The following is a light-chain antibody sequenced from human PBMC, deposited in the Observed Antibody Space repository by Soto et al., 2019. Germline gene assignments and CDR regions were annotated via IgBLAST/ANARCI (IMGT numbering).Light chain of an antibody. CDR2: RSN. J-gene: IGLJ7*01. CDR3: ASWDDSLSGAV. CDR1: SSNIGSNY. Sequence: QAVVTQTPSASGTPGQRVTISCSGSSSNIGSNYVYWYQQFPGTAPKLLIYRSNQRPSGVPDRFSASKSGTSASLAISGLRSEDEADYYCASWDDSLSGAVFGGGTQLTVL. V-gene: IGLV1-47*01.